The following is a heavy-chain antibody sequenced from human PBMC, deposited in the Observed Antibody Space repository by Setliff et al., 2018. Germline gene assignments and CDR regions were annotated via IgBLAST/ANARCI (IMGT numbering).Heavy chain of an antibody. V-gene: IGHV4-39*01. J-gene: IGHJ4*01. CDR3: ARTGTYRYFDY. D-gene: IGHD1-1*01. Sequence: ETLSLTCTVSGASLSSGTYYWGWIRQPPGKGLEWIGRIYYRGDTYYNASLKGRLTISVDTAQNQFSLRLTSVTAADTAVYYCARTGTYRYFDYWG. CDR2: IYYRGDT. CDR1: GASLSSGTYY.